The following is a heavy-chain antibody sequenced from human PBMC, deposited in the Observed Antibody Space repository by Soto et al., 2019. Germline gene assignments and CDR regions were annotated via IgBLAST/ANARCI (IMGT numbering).Heavy chain of an antibody. CDR1: GFTFSSYA. J-gene: IGHJ5*02. Sequence: GGSLRLSCAASGFTFSSYAMSWVRQAPGKGLEWVSAISGSGGSTYYADSVKGRFTISRDNSKNTLYLQMNSLRAEDTAVYYCAKNKGTPIAAAPVGFDPWGQGTLVTVSS. CDR3: AKNKGTPIAAAPVGFDP. D-gene: IGHD6-13*01. V-gene: IGHV3-23*01. CDR2: ISGSGGST.